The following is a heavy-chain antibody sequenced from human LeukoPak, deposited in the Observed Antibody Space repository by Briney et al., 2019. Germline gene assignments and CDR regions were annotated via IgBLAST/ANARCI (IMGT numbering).Heavy chain of an antibody. J-gene: IGHJ3*02. V-gene: IGHV3-23*01. Sequence: GGSLRLSPAASGFTLSRYATSWVPPAPGGGLEWVSALSGSGGITYYAGSVNGRFTISRDNSKHTLYLTMSSLRAEDTAVYCCAKVNYDCGSGVLNAFDIWGQGAMVTVSS. CDR1: GFTLSRYA. D-gene: IGHD3-3*01. CDR3: AKVNYDCGSGVLNAFDI. CDR2: LSGSGGIT.